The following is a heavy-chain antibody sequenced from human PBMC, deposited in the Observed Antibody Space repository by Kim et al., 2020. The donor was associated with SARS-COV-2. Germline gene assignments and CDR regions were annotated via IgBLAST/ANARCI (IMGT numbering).Heavy chain of an antibody. J-gene: IGHJ4*02. CDR1: GGSISSSSYY. CDR2: IYYSGST. D-gene: IGHD6-13*01. V-gene: IGHV4-39*01. CDR3: ARYSSSWLGYFDY. Sequence: SETLSLTCTVSGGSISSSSYYWGWIRQPPGKGLEWIGSIYYSGSTYYNPSLKSRVTISVDTSKNQFSLKLSSVTAADTAVYYCARYSSSWLGYFDYWGQGTLVTVSS.